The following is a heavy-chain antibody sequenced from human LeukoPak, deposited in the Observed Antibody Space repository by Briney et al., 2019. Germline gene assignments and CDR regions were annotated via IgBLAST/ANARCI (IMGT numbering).Heavy chain of an antibody. CDR3: ASAGYNLRGATSGEFDP. V-gene: IGHV3-30*04. CDR1: GFTFSSYA. D-gene: IGHD3-10*01. J-gene: IGHJ5*02. CDR2: ISYGGSNK. Sequence: GRSLRLSCAASGFTFSSYAMHWVRQAPGKGLEWVAVISYGGSNKYYADSVKGRFTISRDNSKNTLYLQMNSLRAEDTAVYYCASAGYNLRGATSGEFDPWGQGTLVTVSS.